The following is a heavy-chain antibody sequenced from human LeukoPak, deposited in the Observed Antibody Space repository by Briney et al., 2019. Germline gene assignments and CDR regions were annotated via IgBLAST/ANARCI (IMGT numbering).Heavy chain of an antibody. J-gene: IGHJ4*02. V-gene: IGHV3-21*04. CDR3: ATYCGGDCSTPDLYY. CDR1: GFTFSSYS. Sequence: PGGSLRLSCAASGFTFSSYSMNWVRQAPGKGLEWVSSISSSSSYIYYADSVKGRFTISRDNAKNSLYLQMNSLRAEDTAVYYCATYCGGDCSTPDLYYWGQGTLVTVSS. D-gene: IGHD2-21*02. CDR2: ISSSSSYI.